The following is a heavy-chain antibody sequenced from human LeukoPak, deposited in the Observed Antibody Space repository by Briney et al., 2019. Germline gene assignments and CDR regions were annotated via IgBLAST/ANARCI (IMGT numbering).Heavy chain of an antibody. CDR1: GGTFSSYA. J-gene: IGHJ5*02. V-gene: IGHV1-69*06. D-gene: IGHD2-2*01. CDR2: IIPIFGTA. Sequence: SVKVSCKASGGTFSSYAISWVRQAPGQGLEWMGGIIPIFGTANYAQKFQGRVTITADKSTSTAYMELSSLRSEDTAVYYCARTNEYQLLWRRGRWFDPWRQGTLVSVSS. CDR3: ARTNEYQLLWRRGRWFDP.